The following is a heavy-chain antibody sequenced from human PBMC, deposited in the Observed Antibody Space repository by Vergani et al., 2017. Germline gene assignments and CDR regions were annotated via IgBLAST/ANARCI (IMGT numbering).Heavy chain of an antibody. CDR1: GDTFTSYY. D-gene: IGHD6-19*01. Sequence: QVQLVQSGAEVKKPGASVKVSCKASGDTFTSYYMHWVRQAPGQGLEWMGIINPSGGSTSYAEKFQGRVTMTRDTSTSTVYMELISLRSEDTAVYYCARVSQPPSSGWSYWGQGTLVTVSS. V-gene: IGHV1-46*01. CDR2: INPSGGST. CDR3: ARVSQPPSSGWSY. J-gene: IGHJ4*02.